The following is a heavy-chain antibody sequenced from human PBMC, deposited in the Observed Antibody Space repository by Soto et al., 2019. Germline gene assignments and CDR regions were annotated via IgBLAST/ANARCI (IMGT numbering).Heavy chain of an antibody. Sequence: ASVKVSCKASGYTFTSYDINWVRQATGQGLEWMGWMNPNSGNTGYAQKFQGRVTMTRNTSISTAYMELSSLRSEDTAVYYCARGPGYCSGGSCYGIGYWGQGTLVTVSS. CDR3: ARGPGYCSGGSCYGIGY. V-gene: IGHV1-8*01. J-gene: IGHJ4*02. CDR1: GYTFTSYD. CDR2: MNPNSGNT. D-gene: IGHD2-15*01.